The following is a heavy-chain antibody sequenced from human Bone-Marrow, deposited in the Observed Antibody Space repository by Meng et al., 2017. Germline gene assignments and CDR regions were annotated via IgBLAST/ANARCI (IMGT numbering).Heavy chain of an antibody. V-gene: IGHV1-69*06. CDR2: IIPIFGTA. Sequence: SVKVSCKPSGYSFTAYYIHWVRQAPGQGLEWLGGIIPIFGTANYAQKFQGRVTITADKSTSTAYMELSSLRSEDTAVYYCARGIVGSSWFGELFFGNNGQVDYWGQGTLVTVSS. CDR3: ARGIVGSSWFGELFFGNNGQVDY. J-gene: IGHJ4*02. CDR1: GYSFTAYY. D-gene: IGHD3-10*01.